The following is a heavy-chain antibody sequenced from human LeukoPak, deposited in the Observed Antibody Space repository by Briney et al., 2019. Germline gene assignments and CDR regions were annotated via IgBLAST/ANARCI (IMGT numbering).Heavy chain of an antibody. D-gene: IGHD3-22*01. J-gene: IGHJ4*02. CDR2: MYLSGTT. CDR1: GDSVNSLDL. Sequence: PSETLSLTCTVSGDSVNSLDLWSWVRQPPGKGLEWIGEMYLSGTTHSNPSVKSRVTISIDKSKNQFFLNLSSVTAADTAVYYCAGLVGRYSSGLYYYYFDYWGQGTLVTISS. CDR3: AGLVGRYSSGLYYYYFDY. V-gene: IGHV4-4*02.